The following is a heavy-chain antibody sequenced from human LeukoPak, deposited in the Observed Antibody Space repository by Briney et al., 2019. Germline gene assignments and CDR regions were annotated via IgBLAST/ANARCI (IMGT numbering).Heavy chain of an antibody. J-gene: IGHJ4*02. CDR3: ARVLRNFWSIYFDY. V-gene: IGHV1-2*02. CDR2: INPNSGGT. Sequence: ASVKVSCKASGYTFTGYYMHWVRQAPGQGLEWMGWINPNSGGTNYAQKFQGRVTMTRDTSISTAYMELSRLRSDDTAVYYCARVLRNFWSIYFDYWGQGTLVTVSS. D-gene: IGHD3-3*01. CDR1: GYTFTGYY.